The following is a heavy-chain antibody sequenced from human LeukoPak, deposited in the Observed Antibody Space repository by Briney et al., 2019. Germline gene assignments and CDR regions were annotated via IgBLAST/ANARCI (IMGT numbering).Heavy chain of an antibody. D-gene: IGHD4-23*01. Sequence: GGSLRLSCAASGFTFSNYTMNWVRQAPGKGLEWVSNIKQDGSEKYYVDSVKGRFTISRDNAKTSLYLQMNSLRAEDTAVYYCARDYGGGDYWGQGTLVTVSS. V-gene: IGHV3-7*01. CDR1: GFTFSNYT. J-gene: IGHJ4*02. CDR2: IKQDGSEK. CDR3: ARDYGGGDY.